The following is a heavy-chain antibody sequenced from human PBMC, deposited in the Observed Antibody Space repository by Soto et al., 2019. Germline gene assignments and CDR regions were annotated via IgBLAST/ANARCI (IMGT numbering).Heavy chain of an antibody. D-gene: IGHD3-22*01. CDR2: IIPIFGTA. J-gene: IGHJ4*02. Sequence: QVQLVQSGAEVKKPGSSVKVSCKASGGTFSSYAISWVRQAPGQGLEWMGGIIPIFGTANYAQKFQGRVTITADESTSTAYMELSSLRSEDTAVYYCARGESGYYGDDVVSFDSWGQGTLVTVSS. CDR3: ARGESGYYGDDVVSFDS. V-gene: IGHV1-69*12. CDR1: GGTFSSYA.